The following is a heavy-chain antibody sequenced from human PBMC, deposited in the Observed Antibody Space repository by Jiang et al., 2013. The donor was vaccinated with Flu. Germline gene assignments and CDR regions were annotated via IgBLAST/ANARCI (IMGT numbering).Heavy chain of an antibody. CDR1: GGSISSSGYY. J-gene: IGHJ4*02. V-gene: IGHV4-39*01. Sequence: GLVKPSETLSLTCTVSGGSISSSGYYWGWIRQPPGKGLEWIGSIYYSGSTYYNPSLRSRVTISVDTSKNQFSLNLSSVTAADTAAYYCARLGGRAGSSWYIGYWGQGTLVTVSS. D-gene: IGHD6-13*01. CDR3: ARLGGRAGSSWYIGY. CDR2: IYYSGST.